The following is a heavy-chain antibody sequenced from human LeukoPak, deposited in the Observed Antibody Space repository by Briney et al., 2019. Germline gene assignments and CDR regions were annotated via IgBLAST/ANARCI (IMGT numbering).Heavy chain of an antibody. J-gene: IGHJ6*03. CDR2: ISSSSSYI. V-gene: IGHV3-21*01. CDR3: ARCVIDYYYNYMDV. D-gene: IGHD2/OR15-2a*01. CDR1: GFTFSSYC. Sequence: PGGSLRLSCAASGFTFSSYCMNWVRQAPGKGLEWVSSISSSSSYIYYADSVKGRFTSSRDNAKNSLYLQMNSLKAEDTAVYYCARCVIDYYYNYMDVWGKGTTVTVSS.